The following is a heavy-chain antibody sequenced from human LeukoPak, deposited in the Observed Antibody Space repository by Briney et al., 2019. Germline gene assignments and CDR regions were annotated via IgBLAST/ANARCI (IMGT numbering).Heavy chain of an antibody. CDR1: GFTLSSNW. V-gene: IGHV3-74*01. D-gene: IGHD1-26*01. CDR2: INGDGSIT. Sequence: GGSLRLSCAASGFTLSSNWMHWVRQAPGKGLMGVSHINGDGSITNYADSVKGRFTISRDIGKNTLYLQMNSLRAEDTAVYYCARGSDLGLFYWGQGILVTVSS. J-gene: IGHJ4*02. CDR3: ARGSDLGLFY.